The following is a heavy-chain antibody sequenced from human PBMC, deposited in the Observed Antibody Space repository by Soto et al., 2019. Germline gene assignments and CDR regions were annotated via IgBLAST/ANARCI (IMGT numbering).Heavy chain of an antibody. CDR3: ARPTRYYYDSSGQSAWFDP. Sequence: QVQLVQSGAEVKKPGSSVKVSCKASGGTFSSYAISWVRQAPGQGLEWMGGIIPIFGTANYAQKCQGRVTITADESTSTAYMELSSLRSEDTAVYYCARPTRYYYDSSGQSAWFDPWGQGTLVTVSS. J-gene: IGHJ5*02. D-gene: IGHD3-22*01. V-gene: IGHV1-69*12. CDR1: GGTFSSYA. CDR2: IIPIFGTA.